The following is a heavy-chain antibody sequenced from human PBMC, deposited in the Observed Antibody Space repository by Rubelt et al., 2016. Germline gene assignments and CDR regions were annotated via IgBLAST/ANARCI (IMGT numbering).Heavy chain of an antibody. V-gene: IGHV3-64*04. CDR2: ISNNGNSI. J-gene: IGHJ5*02. CDR1: GFTFSSYG. Sequence: GGGLVQPGGSLRLSCSASGFTFSSYGMHWVRQAPGKGLEYVSAISNNGNSIYYADSVRGRFTISRDNSKNTLYLQMNSLRVEDTAVYYCATRGSWGQGTLVTVSS. CDR3: ATRGS. D-gene: IGHD5-12*01.